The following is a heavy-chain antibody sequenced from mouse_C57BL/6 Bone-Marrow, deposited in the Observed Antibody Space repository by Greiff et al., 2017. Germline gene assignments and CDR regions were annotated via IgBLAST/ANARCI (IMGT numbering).Heavy chain of an antibody. CDR3: AGHEGDYEFAY. CDR2: VYPGSGSI. D-gene: IGHD1-1*01. Sequence: VKLMESGAELVKPGASVKLSCKASGYTFTEYTIHWVKQRSGQGLEWIGGVYPGSGSIKYNEKFKEKATLTADKSSSTVYMEHSRLTSEDSAVYFCAGHEGDYEFAYWGQGTLVTVSA. V-gene: IGHV1-62-2*01. CDR1: GYTFTEYT. J-gene: IGHJ3*01.